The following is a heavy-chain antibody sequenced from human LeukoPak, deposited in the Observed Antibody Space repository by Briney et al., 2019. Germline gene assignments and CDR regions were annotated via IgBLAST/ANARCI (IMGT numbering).Heavy chain of an antibody. Sequence: SETLSLTCTVSGGSISSYYWSWIRQPPGKGLEWIGYIYYSGSTNYNPSLKSRVTISVDTSKNQFSLKLSSVTAADTAVYYCARQRITMVRGVHMGAYDYWGQGTLVTVSS. CDR3: ARQRITMVRGVHMGAYDY. V-gene: IGHV4-59*01. D-gene: IGHD3-10*01. CDR1: GGSISSYY. CDR2: IYYSGST. J-gene: IGHJ4*02.